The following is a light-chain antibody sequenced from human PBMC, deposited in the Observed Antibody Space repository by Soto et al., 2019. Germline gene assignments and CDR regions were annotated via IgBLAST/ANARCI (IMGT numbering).Light chain of an antibody. CDR2: DNS. Sequence: QSVLTQPPSVSGAPGQRVTISCSVSSSNIGAGFDVHWYRQLPGTAPKLLIYDNSNRPSGVPDRFSGSKSGTSASLAITGLQAEDEAEYYCQSYDSRLSAYVFGSGTKVTVL. J-gene: IGLJ1*01. V-gene: IGLV1-40*01. CDR3: QSYDSRLSAYV. CDR1: SSNIGAGFD.